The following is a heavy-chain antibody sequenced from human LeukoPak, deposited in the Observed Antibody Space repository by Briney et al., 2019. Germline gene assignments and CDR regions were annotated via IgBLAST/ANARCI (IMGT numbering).Heavy chain of an antibody. D-gene: IGHD1-26*01. V-gene: IGHV3-23*01. CDR2: IGSGGSST. CDR1: GFTFSNYA. CDR3: AKDTVVGATTGYYFDY. Sequence: PGGSLRLSCAASGFTFSNYAMSWARQAPGNGLEWVSAIGSGGSSTYYADSVKGRFTISRDNSKNTLFLQMNSLRAEDTAVYYCAKDTVVGATTGYYFDYWGQGTLVTVSS. J-gene: IGHJ4*02.